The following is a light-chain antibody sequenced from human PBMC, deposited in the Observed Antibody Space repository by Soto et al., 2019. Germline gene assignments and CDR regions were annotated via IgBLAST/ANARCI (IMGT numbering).Light chain of an antibody. J-gene: IGKJ1*01. CDR2: WAS. V-gene: IGKV4-1*01. Sequence: VLTQSPATLSLSPGERATLSCRASRSVSNYLVWYQQKPGQSPKLLIYWASTRESGVPDRFSGSGSGTDFTLTISSLQAEDVAVYYCQQYYSTRTFGQGTKVEIK. CDR3: QQYYSTRT. CDR1: RSVSNY.